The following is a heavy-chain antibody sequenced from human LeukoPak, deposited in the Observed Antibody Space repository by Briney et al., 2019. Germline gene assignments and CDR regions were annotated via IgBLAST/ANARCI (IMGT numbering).Heavy chain of an antibody. CDR3: AKRISSGWSYYFDY. V-gene: IGHV3-23*01. Sequence: PGGSLRLSCAASGFTLSNYSMSWVRQAPGEGLEWVSAISYSGGSTYYADSVKGRFTISRDNSKNTLYLQMNRLRAEDTAVYYCAKRISSGWSYYFDYWGQGTLVTVSS. D-gene: IGHD6-19*01. CDR2: ISYSGGST. J-gene: IGHJ4*02. CDR1: GFTLSNYS.